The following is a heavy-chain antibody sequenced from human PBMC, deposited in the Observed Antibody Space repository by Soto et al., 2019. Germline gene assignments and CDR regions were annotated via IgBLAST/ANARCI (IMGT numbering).Heavy chain of an antibody. J-gene: IGHJ5*02. CDR1: GGTFSSFA. CDR2: IIPIFGTA. V-gene: IGHV1-69*01. D-gene: IGHD1-1*01. Sequence: QVQLVQSGAEVKKPGSSVKVSCKASGGTFSSFAINWVRQAPGQGLDWMGGIIPIFGTANYAQQFQGRVTTTAYESTSKASREQSSLRSEDTAVYYCARAAEGYRERNAFDPWGQGTLVTVSS. CDR3: ARAAEGYRERNAFDP.